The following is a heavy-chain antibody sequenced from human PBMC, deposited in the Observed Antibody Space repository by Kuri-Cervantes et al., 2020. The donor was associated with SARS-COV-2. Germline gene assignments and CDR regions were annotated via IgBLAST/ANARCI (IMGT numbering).Heavy chain of an antibody. V-gene: IGHV4-39*01. CDR2: IYYSGST. Sequence: GSLRLSCTVSGGSISSSSYYWGWVRQPPGQGLEWIGSIYYSGSTYYNPSLNSRVTISVDTSKSQFSLKLTSVTAADTAVYYCVRVDCSAGTCYRRSFDYWGRGTLVTVSS. CDR3: VRVDCSAGTCYRRSFDY. D-gene: IGHD2-15*01. J-gene: IGHJ4*02. CDR1: GGSISSSSYY.